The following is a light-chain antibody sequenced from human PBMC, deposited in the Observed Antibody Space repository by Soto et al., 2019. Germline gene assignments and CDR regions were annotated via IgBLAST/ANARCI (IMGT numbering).Light chain of an antibody. J-gene: IGLJ3*02. Sequence: QSVLTQPASVSGSPGQSITISCTGTSSDVGGYNYVSWYQQHPGKAPKLMIYEVSNRPSGVSNRFSGSKSGNTASLTISGLQAEDEADYYCSSYTSSSTSSCVFGGGTKLTVL. CDR1: SSDVGGYNY. V-gene: IGLV2-14*01. CDR2: EVS. CDR3: SSYTSSSTSSCV.